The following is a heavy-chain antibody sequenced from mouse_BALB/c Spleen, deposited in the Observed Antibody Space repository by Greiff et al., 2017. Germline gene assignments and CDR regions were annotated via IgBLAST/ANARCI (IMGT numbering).Heavy chain of an antibody. CDR1: GYTFTDYN. Sequence: EVQLQQSGPELVKPGASVKISCKASGYTFTDYNMHWVKQSHGKSLEWIGYIYPYNGGTGYNQKFKSKATLTVDNSSSTAYMELRSLTSEDSAVYYCAVWAGSFAYWGQGTLVTVSA. CDR2: IYPYNGGT. V-gene: IGHV1S29*02. CDR3: AVWAGSFAY. D-gene: IGHD2-10*02. J-gene: IGHJ3*01.